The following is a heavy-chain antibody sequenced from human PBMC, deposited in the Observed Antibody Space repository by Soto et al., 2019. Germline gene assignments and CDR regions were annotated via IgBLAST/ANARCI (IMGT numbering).Heavy chain of an antibody. CDR3: TADYSIIEY. V-gene: IGHV3-15*01. J-gene: IGHJ4*02. CDR1: GFTFSNAW. CDR2: IKSKTNCGTT. Sequence: GGSLRLSCAASGFTFSNAWMSWVRQAPGKGLEWVGRIKSKTNCGTTDYAAPVKGRYAISRDDSINTLYLQMNSLKTEDAAVYYCTADYSIIEYWGQGTLVTVSS. D-gene: IGHD2-21*01.